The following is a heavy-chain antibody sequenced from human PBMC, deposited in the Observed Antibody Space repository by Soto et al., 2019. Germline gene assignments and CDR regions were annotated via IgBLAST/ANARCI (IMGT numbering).Heavy chain of an antibody. CDR1: GYTFINYG. CDR3: ARDDYGDHSF. V-gene: IGHV1-18*01. D-gene: IGHD4-17*01. J-gene: IGHJ4*02. CDR2: ISTYNGNT. Sequence: QVQLVQSGAEVKKPGASVKVSCKSSGYTFINYGISWVRQAPGQGLEWMGRISTYNGNTYSAQQFQGRVTMTTDKSTSTVYMELTSLRSDDTAVYYCARDDYGDHSFWGPGTLVTVSS.